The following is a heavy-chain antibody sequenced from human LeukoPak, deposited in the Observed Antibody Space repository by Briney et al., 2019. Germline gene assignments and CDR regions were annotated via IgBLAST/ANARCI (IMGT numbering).Heavy chain of an antibody. CDR2: ISGSGGST. V-gene: IGHV3-23*01. D-gene: IGHD3-9*01. J-gene: IGHJ4*02. CDR3: AKVPGEYYDILTGYLNY. CDR1: GFTFSSYG. Sequence: TGGSLRLSCAASGFTFSSYGMSWVRQAPGKGLEWVSAISGSGGSTYYADSVKGRFTISRDNSKNTLYLQMNSLRAEDTAVYYCAKVPGEYYDILTGYLNYWGQGTLVTVSS.